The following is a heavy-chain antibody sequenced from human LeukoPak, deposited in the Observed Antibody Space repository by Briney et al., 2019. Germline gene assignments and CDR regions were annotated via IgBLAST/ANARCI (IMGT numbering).Heavy chain of an antibody. Sequence: HPGGSLRLSCAASGFTFSSSAMSWVRQAPGKGLEWVSAISNNGGYTYYADSVQGRFTISRDNSKSTLCLQMNSLRAEDTAVYYCARDLWHYDSSGFDFWGQGTLITVSS. V-gene: IGHV3-23*01. CDR3: ARDLWHYDSSGFDF. CDR2: ISNNGGYT. J-gene: IGHJ4*02. CDR1: GFTFSSSA. D-gene: IGHD3-22*01.